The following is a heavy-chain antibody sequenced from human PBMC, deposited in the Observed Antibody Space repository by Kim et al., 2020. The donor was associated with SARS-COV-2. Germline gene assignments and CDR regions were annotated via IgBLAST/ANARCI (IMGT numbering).Heavy chain of an antibody. CDR1: GGSISSYY. D-gene: IGHD6-13*01. V-gene: IGHV4-59*01. Sequence: SETLSLTCTVSGGSISSYYWSWIRQPPGKGLEWIGYIYYSGSTNYNPSLKSRVTISVDTSKNQFSLKLSSVTAADTAVYYCARGYSSSWHAFDIWGQGTMVTVSS. CDR3: ARGYSSSWHAFDI. J-gene: IGHJ3*02. CDR2: IYYSGST.